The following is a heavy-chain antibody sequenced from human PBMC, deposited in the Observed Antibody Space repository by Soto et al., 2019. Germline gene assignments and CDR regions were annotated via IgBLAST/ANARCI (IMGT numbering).Heavy chain of an antibody. J-gene: IGHJ3*02. V-gene: IGHV4-30-2*01. CDR1: GGSISSGGYS. CDR2: IYHSGST. CDR3: AILLHYYDSSGYSYDAFDI. D-gene: IGHD3-22*01. Sequence: PSETLSLTCAVSGGSISSGGYSWSWIWQPPGKGQEWIGYIYHSGSTYYDPSLKSQVNISVDRSKKQFSLKLSSVTAADTAVYYCAILLHYYDSSGYSYDAFDIWGQGTMVTVSS.